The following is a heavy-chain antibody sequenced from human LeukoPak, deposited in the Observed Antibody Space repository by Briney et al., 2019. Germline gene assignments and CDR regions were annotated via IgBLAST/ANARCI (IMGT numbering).Heavy chain of an antibody. CDR3: ARETQIDWYFDL. V-gene: IGHV3-11*04. J-gene: IGHJ2*01. CDR1: VSTFSSYY. CDR2: ISSSDTTI. D-gene: IGHD2/OR15-2a*01. Sequence: GGSLTLSCAASVSTFSSYYMSWIRQPPGKGLECVSYISSSDTTIYYADSVEGRFTISRDNAKNSLYLQMNSLRAEDTAVYYCARETQIDWYFDLWGRGTLVTVSS.